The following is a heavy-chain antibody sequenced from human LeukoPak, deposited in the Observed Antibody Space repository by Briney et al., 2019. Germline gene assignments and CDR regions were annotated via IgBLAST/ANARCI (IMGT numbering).Heavy chain of an antibody. V-gene: IGHV1-46*01. CDR1: GYTFTSYY. Sequence: ASVKVSCKASGYTFTSYYMHWVRQAPGQGLDWMGIINPSGGSTSYAQKFQGRVTMTRDTSTSTVYMELSRLRYDDTAVFYCARGNYWNWFDPWGQGTLVTVSS. CDR3: ARGNYWNWFDP. CDR2: INPSGGST. J-gene: IGHJ5*02. D-gene: IGHD1-7*01.